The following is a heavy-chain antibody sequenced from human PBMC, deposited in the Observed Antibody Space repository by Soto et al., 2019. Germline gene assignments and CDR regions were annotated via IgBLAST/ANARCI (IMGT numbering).Heavy chain of an antibody. CDR1: GGSFSSYY. Sequence: PSETLSLTCTVSGGSFSSYYWNWIRQPPGKGLEWIGYTSDSGVTNYNPSLKSRVTISVDTSKNQFSLKLSSVTAADTAVYYCARDAPGYCSGGSSSVFDAFDIWGQGTMVT. CDR2: TSDSGVT. J-gene: IGHJ3*02. V-gene: IGHV4-59*01. CDR3: ARDAPGYCSGGSSSVFDAFDI. D-gene: IGHD2-15*01.